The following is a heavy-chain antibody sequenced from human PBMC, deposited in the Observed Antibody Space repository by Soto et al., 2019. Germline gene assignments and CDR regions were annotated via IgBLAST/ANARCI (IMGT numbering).Heavy chain of an antibody. CDR2: ISSSGSTI. V-gene: IGHV3-48*02. CDR3: ARGEESYSTPYY. D-gene: IGHD2-21*01. CDR1: GFTFSSFS. J-gene: IGHJ4*02. Sequence: EVQLVESGGGLVQPGGSLRLSCVTSGFTFSSFSMNWVRQAPGKGLEWVSYISSSGSTIYYADSVKGRFTISRDNAKNSLFLQTNSLRNEDPAVYYCARGEESYSTPYYWGQGTLVTVSS.